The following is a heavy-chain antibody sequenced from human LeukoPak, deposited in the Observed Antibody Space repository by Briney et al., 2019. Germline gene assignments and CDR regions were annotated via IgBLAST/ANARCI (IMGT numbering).Heavy chain of an antibody. CDR3: ARGWLTWFNT. Sequence: PSETLSLTRTVSGGSMSSHHSGWIRQPPGKGLEWIGYISYSGDTNYNPSLKSRVTMSVDTSKNQFSLKLNSVTAADTAVYYCARGWLTWFNTWGQGTLVTVSS. CDR1: GGSMSSHH. D-gene: IGHD6-19*01. V-gene: IGHV4-59*11. CDR2: ISYSGDT. J-gene: IGHJ5*02.